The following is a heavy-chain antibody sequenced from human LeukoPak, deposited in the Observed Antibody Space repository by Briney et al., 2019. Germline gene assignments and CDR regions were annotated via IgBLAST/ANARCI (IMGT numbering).Heavy chain of an antibody. CDR2: ITDAVGST. J-gene: IGHJ4*02. Sequence: GGSLRLSCAASGFTFSSSSISWVRQAPGTGLEWVSAITDAVGSTHYADSVKGRFTISSDNSKNTVYLQMNSLRPEDMAVYYCAKEIFSGLLYIDYWGQGTLVTVSS. CDR3: AKEIFSGLLYIDY. D-gene: IGHD5-12*01. V-gene: IGHV3-23*01. CDR1: GFTFSSSS.